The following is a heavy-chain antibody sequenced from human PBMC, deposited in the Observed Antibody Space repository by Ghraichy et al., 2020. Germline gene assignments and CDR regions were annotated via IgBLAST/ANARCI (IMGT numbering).Heavy chain of an antibody. J-gene: IGHJ4*02. D-gene: IGHD3-22*01. V-gene: IGHV3-53*01. CDR1: GFTVSSNY. CDR2: IYSGGST. CDR3: ARDGYDSSGYYY. Sequence: GESLNISCAASGFTVSSNYMSWVRQAPGKGLEWVSVIYSGGSTYYADSVKGRFTISRDNSKNTLYLQMNSLRAEDTAVYYCARDGYDSSGYYYWGQGTLVTVSS.